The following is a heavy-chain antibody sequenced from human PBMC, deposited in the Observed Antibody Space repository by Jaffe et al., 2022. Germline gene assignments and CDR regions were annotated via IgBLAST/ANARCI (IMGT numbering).Heavy chain of an antibody. CDR2: ISYDGSNK. CDR1: GFTFSSYG. CDR3: AKDPKMGSSTSSGAFDI. Sequence: QVQLVESGGGVVQPGRSLRLSCAASGFTFSSYGMHWVRQAPGKGLEWVAVISYDGSNKYYADSVKGRFTISRDNSKNTLYLQMNSLRAEDTAVYYCAKDPKMGSSTSSGAFDIWGQGTMVTVSS. V-gene: IGHV3-30*18. D-gene: IGHD2-2*01. J-gene: IGHJ3*02.